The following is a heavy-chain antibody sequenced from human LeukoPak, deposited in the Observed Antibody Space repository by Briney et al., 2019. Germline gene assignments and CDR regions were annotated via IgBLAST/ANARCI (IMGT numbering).Heavy chain of an antibody. J-gene: IGHJ5*02. CDR2: IKQDGSDE. V-gene: IGHV3-7*04. CDR1: GFTFSSYW. D-gene: IGHD4-17*01. Sequence: GGSLRLSCAASGFTFSSYWMSWVRQAPGKGLEWVANIKQDGSDEYYVDSVKDRFTISRDNANNSLYLEMNSLRAEDTAIYYCARVHHYGDLRVWFDPWGQGTLVTVSS. CDR3: ARVHHYGDLRVWFDP.